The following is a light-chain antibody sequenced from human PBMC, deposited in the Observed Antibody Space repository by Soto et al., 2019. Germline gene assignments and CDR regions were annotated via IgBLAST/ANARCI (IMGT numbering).Light chain of an antibody. V-gene: IGKV3-15*01. CDR2: GAS. CDR1: QSVGNT. Sequence: EIVLTHSPATLSVSPGERATLSCSASQSVGNTLAWYQQQPGQTPRLLIYGASTTATGIPARFSGSGSGTEFTLTIDSLQSEDFAVYYCLHYKDWPRWTFGQGTKVDIK. CDR3: LHYKDWPRWT. J-gene: IGKJ1*01.